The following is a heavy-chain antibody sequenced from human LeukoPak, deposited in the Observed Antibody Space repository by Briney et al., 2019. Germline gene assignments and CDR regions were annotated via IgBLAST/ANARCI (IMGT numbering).Heavy chain of an antibody. Sequence: PGGSLRLSCAASGFTFSSYSMNRIRQSPGKGLEWIGEINHSGSTNYNPSLKSRVTISVDTSQNQFSLTVSSVTAADTAVYYCARDNVVVLADGAWEYYYGMDVWGQGTTVTVSS. V-gene: IGHV4-34*01. CDR3: ARDNVVVLADGAWEYYYGMDV. D-gene: IGHD2-15*01. J-gene: IGHJ6*02. CDR1: GFTFSSYS. CDR2: INHSGST.